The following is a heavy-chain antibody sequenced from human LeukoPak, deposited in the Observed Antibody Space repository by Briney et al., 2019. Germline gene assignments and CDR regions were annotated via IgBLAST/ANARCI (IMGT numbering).Heavy chain of an antibody. CDR3: ASTGLEARYSYFDN. V-gene: IGHV3-7*05. CDR1: GFTFSRYW. CDR2: IKQDGSEK. D-gene: IGHD5-12*01. J-gene: IGHJ4*02. Sequence: GGSLRLSCAASGFTFSRYWMSWVRQAPGKSLEWVANIKQDGSEKYYVDSVKGRFTISRDNAKNSLYLQMNSLRAEDTAVYYCASTGLEARYSYFDNWGQGTLATVSS.